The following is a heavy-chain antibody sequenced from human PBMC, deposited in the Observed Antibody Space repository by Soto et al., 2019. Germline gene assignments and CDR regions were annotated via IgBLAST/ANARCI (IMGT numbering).Heavy chain of an antibody. CDR1: GYSFTNYG. V-gene: IGHV1-18*01. CDR3: ARDRGVAPPVAGNTHYYYYMDV. J-gene: IGHJ6*03. Sequence: QDQSVQSGVEVKKPGASVKVSCKASGYSFTNYGITWVRQAPGQGFEWMGWISAYNGNTKYAQKLQGRVTMTTDASTSTAYLELRSLTSDATAVYYCARDRGVAPPVAGNTHYYYYMDVWGKGTTVTVSS. D-gene: IGHD6-19*01. CDR2: ISAYNGNT.